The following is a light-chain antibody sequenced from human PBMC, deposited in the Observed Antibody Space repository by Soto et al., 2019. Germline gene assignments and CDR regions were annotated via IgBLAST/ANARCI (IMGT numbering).Light chain of an antibody. J-gene: IGKJ5*01. Sequence: EVGLTQSPGTLSLSPGDRATLSCRASQSITNNFLTWYQHKPGQAPSLLIYAASSRATGIPDRFSGSGSGTDFTLAISRLEPEDFALYHCQQYGSSVITFGHGTRLDIK. CDR2: AAS. CDR3: QQYGSSVIT. CDR1: QSITNNF. V-gene: IGKV3-20*01.